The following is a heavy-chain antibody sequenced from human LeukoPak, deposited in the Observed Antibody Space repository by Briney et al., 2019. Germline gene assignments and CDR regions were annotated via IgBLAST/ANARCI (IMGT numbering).Heavy chain of an antibody. D-gene: IGHD4-17*01. CDR1: GFTFSSYA. J-gene: IGHJ6*02. CDR2: ISGSGGST. Sequence: GGSLRLSCAASGFTFSSYAMSWVRQAPGKGLEWVSAISGSGGSTYYADSVKGRFPISRDNSKNTLYLQMNSLRAEDTAVYYCAKDIFRSMTTVTTFSYYYYGMDVWGQGTTVTVS. V-gene: IGHV3-23*01. CDR3: AKDIFRSMTTVTTFSYYYYGMDV.